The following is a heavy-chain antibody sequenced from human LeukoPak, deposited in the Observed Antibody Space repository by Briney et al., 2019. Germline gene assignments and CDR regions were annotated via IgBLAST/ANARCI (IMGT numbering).Heavy chain of an antibody. Sequence: AGSLRLSCAASGFTFSSYGMQWARQAPGKGLERVAFIWNDGSDKYYADSVKGRFTISRDNSKNTLYLQMNSLRAEDTAVYYCAKPTRCSGGFLIAFWGQGTLVTVSS. CDR3: AKPTRCSGGFLIAF. J-gene: IGHJ4*02. CDR1: GFTFSSYG. CDR2: IWNDGSDK. V-gene: IGHV3-30*02. D-gene: IGHD1-26*01.